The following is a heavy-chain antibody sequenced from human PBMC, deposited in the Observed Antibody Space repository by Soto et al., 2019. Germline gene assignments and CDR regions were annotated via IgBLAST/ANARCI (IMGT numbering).Heavy chain of an antibody. D-gene: IGHD2-8*01. Sequence: ASVKVSCKASGYTFTGYYMHWVRQAPGQGLEWMGWINPNSGGTNYAQKFQGCVTMTRDTSISTAYMELSRLRSDDTDVYYCAKGIRRYCTNGVCPYYGMDVWGRGTTVTVSS. CDR3: AKGIRRYCTNGVCPYYGMDV. CDR2: INPNSGGT. CDR1: GYTFTGYY. V-gene: IGHV1-2*04. J-gene: IGHJ6*02.